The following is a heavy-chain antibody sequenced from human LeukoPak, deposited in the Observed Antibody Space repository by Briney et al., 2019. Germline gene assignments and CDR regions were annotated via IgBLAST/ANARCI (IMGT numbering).Heavy chain of an antibody. D-gene: IGHD6-13*01. Sequence: GGALKISCKGSGYHFTSYWIGWVRQVPGKGLEWMGIIYPGDSDTRYSPSFQGQVTISADKSISTAYLQWSSLKASDTAMYYCARSSSWYVSDYWGQGTLVTVSS. V-gene: IGHV5-51*01. J-gene: IGHJ4*02. CDR2: IYPGDSDT. CDR3: ARSSSWYVSDY. CDR1: GYHFTSYW.